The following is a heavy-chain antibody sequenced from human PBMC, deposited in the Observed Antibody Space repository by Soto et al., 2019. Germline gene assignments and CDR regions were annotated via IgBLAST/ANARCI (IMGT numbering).Heavy chain of an antibody. J-gene: IGHJ6*02. CDR3: ARGPVYYYYGMDV. V-gene: IGHV1-69*02. Sequence: QVQLVQSGAEVKKPGSSVKVSCKASGGTFSSYTISWVRQAPGQGLEWMGRIIPILGIANYAQKFQGRVTITADKSTSTAYMELSSLRSEDTDVYYCARGPVYYYYGMDVWGQGTTVTVSS. CDR2: IIPILGIA. CDR1: GGTFSSYT.